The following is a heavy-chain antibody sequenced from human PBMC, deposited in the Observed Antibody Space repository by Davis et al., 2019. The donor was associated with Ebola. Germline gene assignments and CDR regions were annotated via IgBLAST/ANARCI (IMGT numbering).Heavy chain of an antibody. V-gene: IGHV4-59*01. D-gene: IGHD6-19*01. CDR3: ARGGPRDSSGWYDY. CDR1: GGSISSYY. CDR2: IYYSGST. J-gene: IGHJ4*02. Sequence: PSETLSLTCTVSGGSISSYYWSWIRQPPGKGLEWIGYIYYSGSTNYNPSLKSRVTISVDTSKNQFSLKLSSVTAADTAVYYCARGGPRDSSGWYDYWGQGTLVTVSS.